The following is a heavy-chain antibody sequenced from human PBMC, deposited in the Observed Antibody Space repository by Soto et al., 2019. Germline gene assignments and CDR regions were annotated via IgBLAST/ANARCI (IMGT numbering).Heavy chain of an antibody. J-gene: IGHJ4*01. V-gene: IGHV1-18*04. Sequence: ASVKVSCKAPGGTFSRYTINWVRQAPGQGLEWLGRVGRKVGSIPCIRKFQGRLTLAADRSKRTAFLALRHMRPEATAVYACTRGGRESNWNDRSIEYWGHATQVTVSS. D-gene: IGHD1-20*01. CDR1: GGTFSRYT. CDR3: TRGGRESNWNDRSIEY. CDR2: VGRKVGSI.